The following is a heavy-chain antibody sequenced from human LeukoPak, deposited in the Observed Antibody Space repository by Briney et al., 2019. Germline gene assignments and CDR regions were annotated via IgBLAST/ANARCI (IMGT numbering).Heavy chain of an antibody. CDR2: VGDTGIGT. V-gene: IGHV3-23*01. J-gene: IGHJ4*02. Sequence: PGGSLRLSCAASGFPFSTYAFSWVRQAPGKGLEWVAAVGDTGIGTNYADSVKGRFTISRDNAKNTLYLQMNSLRAEDTAVYYCASSLRGCPGYWGQGTLVTVSS. CDR1: GFPFSTYA. CDR3: ASSLRGCPGY. D-gene: IGHD3-22*01.